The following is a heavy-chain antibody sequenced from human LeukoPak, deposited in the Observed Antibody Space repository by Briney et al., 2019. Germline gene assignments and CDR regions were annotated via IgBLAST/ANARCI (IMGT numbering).Heavy chain of an antibody. Sequence: SETLSLTCAVYGGSFSGYYWSWIRQPPGKGLEWIGEINHSGGTNYNPSLKSRVTISVDTSKNQFSLKLSSVTAADTAVYYCARGDYYYDSSGYYIDYWGQGTLVTVSS. CDR1: GGSFSGYY. CDR3: ARGDYYYDSSGYYIDY. V-gene: IGHV4-34*01. J-gene: IGHJ4*02. CDR2: INHSGGT. D-gene: IGHD3-22*01.